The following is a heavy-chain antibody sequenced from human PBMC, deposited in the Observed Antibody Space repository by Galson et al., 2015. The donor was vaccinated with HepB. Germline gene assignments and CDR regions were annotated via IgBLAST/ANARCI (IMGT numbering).Heavy chain of an antibody. Sequence: SLRLSCAASGFTFSSYGMHWVRQAPGKGLEWVAVISYDGSNKYYADSVKGRFTISRDNSKNTLYLQMNSLRAEDTAVYYCAKDYDSSGYYSFWFDPSGQGTLVTVSS. J-gene: IGHJ5*02. CDR2: ISYDGSNK. CDR1: GFTFSSYG. D-gene: IGHD3-22*01. CDR3: AKDYDSSGYYSFWFDP. V-gene: IGHV3-30*18.